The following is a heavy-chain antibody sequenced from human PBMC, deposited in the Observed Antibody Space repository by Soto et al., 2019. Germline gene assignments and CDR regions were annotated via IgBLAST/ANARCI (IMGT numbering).Heavy chain of an antibody. D-gene: IGHD2-15*01. J-gene: IGHJ2*01. Sequence: QVQLVQSGAEVKKPGSSVKVSCKASGGTFSSYAISWVRQAPGQGLEWMGGIIPIFGTANYAQKFQGRVTITADETTGTAYMELSSLRSEDTAVYYCARVAPAKDIVVEVDATNHWYFDLWGRGTQVTVSS. CDR2: IIPIFGTA. CDR3: ARVAPAKDIVVEVDATNHWYFDL. V-gene: IGHV1-69*01. CDR1: GGTFSSYA.